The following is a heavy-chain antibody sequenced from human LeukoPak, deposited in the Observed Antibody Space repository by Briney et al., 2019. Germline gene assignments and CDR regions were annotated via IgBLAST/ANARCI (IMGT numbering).Heavy chain of an antibody. CDR3: AKVWRYSYGYLDY. V-gene: IGHV3-23*01. CDR1: GFTFSSYA. Sequence: PGGSLRLSCAASGFTFSSYAMSWVRQAPEKGLEWVSAISGSGGSTYYADSVKGRFTISRDNSKNTLYLQMNSLRAEDTAVYYCAKVWRYSYGYLDYWGQGTLVTVSS. J-gene: IGHJ4*02. CDR2: ISGSGGST. D-gene: IGHD5-18*01.